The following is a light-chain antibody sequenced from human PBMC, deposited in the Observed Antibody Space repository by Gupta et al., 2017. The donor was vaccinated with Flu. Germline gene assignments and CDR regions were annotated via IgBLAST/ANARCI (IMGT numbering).Light chain of an antibody. CDR2: QVV. Sequence: CASRPGIANRDVATYLAWYQQRPGQSPRRLIYQVVNRDSGVPDRFSGSGAGTDFTLNITSVEAEDFGIYFCKQGGHWRCAFGQGTTVEIK. V-gene: IGKV2-30*01. J-gene: IGKJ1*01. CDR1: PGIANRDVATY. CDR3: KQGGHWRCA.